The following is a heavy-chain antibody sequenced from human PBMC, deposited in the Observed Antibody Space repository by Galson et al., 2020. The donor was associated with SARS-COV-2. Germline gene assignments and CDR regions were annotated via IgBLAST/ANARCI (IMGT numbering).Heavy chain of an antibody. D-gene: IGHD3-3*01. CDR2: ISYDGSNK. J-gene: IGHJ4*02. V-gene: IGHV3-30*04. CDR3: ARARITIFGVVILDY. Sequence: QLGESLKISCAASGFTFSSYAMHWVRQAPGKGLEWVAVISYDGSNKYYADSVKGRFTISSDNSKNTLYLQMNSLRAEDTAVYYCARARITIFGVVILDYWGQGTLVTVSS. CDR1: GFTFSSYA.